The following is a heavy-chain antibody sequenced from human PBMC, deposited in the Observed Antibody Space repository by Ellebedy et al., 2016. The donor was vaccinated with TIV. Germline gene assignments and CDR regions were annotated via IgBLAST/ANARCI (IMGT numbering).Heavy chain of an antibody. CDR1: GFTFSSYW. CDR3: AKGGYRNWFDP. Sequence: PGGSLRLSCAASGFTFSSYWMHWVRQAAGKRLERVAAIRSDGADIYYADSVKGRFTISRDTSKNTLYLHMNSQGVEDTAIYYCAKGGYRNWFDPWGQGTLVTVSS. D-gene: IGHD2-15*01. J-gene: IGHJ5*02. CDR2: IRSDGADI. V-gene: IGHV3-23*01.